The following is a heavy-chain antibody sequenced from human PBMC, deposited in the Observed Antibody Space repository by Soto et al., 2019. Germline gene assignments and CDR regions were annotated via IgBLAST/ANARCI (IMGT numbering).Heavy chain of an antibody. V-gene: IGHV4-4*02. Sequence: SETLSLTCTVSGGSISSNNWWSWVRQPPGKGLEWIGEISHSGSTNYNPSLKSRVTISLDKSNNHFPLRLTSVTAADTAVYYCARSPTSSWYGGGAFDIWGQGTMVTVSS. D-gene: IGHD6-13*01. CDR3: ARSPTSSWYGGGAFDI. J-gene: IGHJ3*02. CDR2: ISHSGST. CDR1: GGSISSNNW.